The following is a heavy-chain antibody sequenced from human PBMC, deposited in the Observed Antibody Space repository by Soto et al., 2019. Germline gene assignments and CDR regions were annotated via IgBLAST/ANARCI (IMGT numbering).Heavy chain of an antibody. Sequence: PSETLSLTCAVYGGSFSGYYWSWIRQPPGKGLEWIGEINHSGSFNYNSSLKSRVTISVDTFKFQFSLKLSSVTAADTAVYYCARFVMVYAIHYYYYGMDVWGQGTTVTVSS. CDR1: GGSFSGYY. J-gene: IGHJ6*02. D-gene: IGHD2-8*01. CDR3: ARFVMVYAIHYYYYGMDV. CDR2: INHSGSF. V-gene: IGHV4-34*01.